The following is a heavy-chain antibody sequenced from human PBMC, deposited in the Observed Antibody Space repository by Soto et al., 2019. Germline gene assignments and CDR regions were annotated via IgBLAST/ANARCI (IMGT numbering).Heavy chain of an antibody. CDR3: ARRDSSSFDD. CDR1: GGSISSYY. CDR2: IYYSGST. V-gene: IGHV4-59*08. D-gene: IGHD6-13*01. J-gene: IGHJ4*02. Sequence: QVQLQESGPGLVKPSETLSLTCTVSGGSISSYYWSWIRQPPGKGLEWIGYIYYSGSTNYNPSLXGRVTIXXDTSKNQFSLKLSSLTAADTGGYYWARRDSSSFDDWGQGTLVTVSS.